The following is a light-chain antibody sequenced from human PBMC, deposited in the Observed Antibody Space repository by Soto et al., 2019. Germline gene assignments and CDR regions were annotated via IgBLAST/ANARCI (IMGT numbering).Light chain of an antibody. J-gene: IGKJ3*01. CDR3: QQYYTTPF. CDR2: WAS. CDR1: QSVLYSSNNKNY. Sequence: DIVMTQSPDSLAVSLGERATINCKASQSVLYSSNNKNYIAWYQHKPGQPPKLLIYWASTRESGVPDRFSGSGSGTDFTLTISSLQAEDVAIYYCQQYYTTPFFGPGTKVDIK. V-gene: IGKV4-1*01.